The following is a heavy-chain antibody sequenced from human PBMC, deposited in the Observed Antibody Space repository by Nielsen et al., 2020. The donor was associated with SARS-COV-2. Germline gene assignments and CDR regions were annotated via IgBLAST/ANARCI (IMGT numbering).Heavy chain of an antibody. J-gene: IGHJ6*02. CDR1: GFVFGNYS. CDR3: ARGYSGAGSPIYYYGLNI. CDR2: ISNNGINT. V-gene: IGHV3-64*01. Sequence: GESLKISCVGSGFVFGNYSMQWARQAPGKGLEYVSSISNNGINTYYANSVKGRFTISRDNSKNTVYLHLSSLRPEDRGVYFCARGYSGAGSPIYYYGLNIWGQGTTVTVSS. D-gene: IGHD3-10*01.